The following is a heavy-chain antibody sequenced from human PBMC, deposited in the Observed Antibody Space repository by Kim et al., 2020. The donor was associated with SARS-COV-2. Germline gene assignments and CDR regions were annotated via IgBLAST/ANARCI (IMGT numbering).Heavy chain of an antibody. J-gene: IGHJ4*02. CDR2: IWYDGSNK. V-gene: IGHV3-33*01. CDR1: GFTFSSYG. D-gene: IGHD6-19*01. Sequence: GGSLRLSCAASGFTFSSYGMHWVRQAPGKGLEWVAVIWYDGSNKYYADSVKGRFTISRDNSKNTLYLQMNSLRAEDTAVYYCASTDTSWAGAYWGQGTLVTISS. CDR3: ASTDTSWAGAY.